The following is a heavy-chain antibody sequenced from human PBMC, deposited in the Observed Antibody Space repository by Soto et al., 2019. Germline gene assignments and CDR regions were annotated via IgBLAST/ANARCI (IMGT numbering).Heavy chain of an antibody. J-gene: IGHJ6*02. V-gene: IGHV3-48*02. CDR1: GFTLSPYS. Sequence: EAPLVESGGGLAQRGGSVRLSCAASGFTLSPYSMNWVRQAPGKGLEWISYISGSSNIINYADSVKGRFTISRDNTKNSLYLQMNSLRDEDTAVYYCARGFDLQYGMDVWGQGTTVTVSS. CDR2: ISGSSNII. D-gene: IGHD3-10*01. CDR3: ARGFDLQYGMDV.